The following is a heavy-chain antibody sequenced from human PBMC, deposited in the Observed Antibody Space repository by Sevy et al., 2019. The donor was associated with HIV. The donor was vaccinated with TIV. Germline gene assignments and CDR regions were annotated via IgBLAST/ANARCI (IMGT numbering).Heavy chain of an antibody. V-gene: IGHV3-30-3*01. Sequence: GGSLRLSCAASGFIFSNYAMHWVRQAPGKGLEWVAVISYDGNIKYHADSVKGRFTISRDNSKNTLYLQMNSLRAEDTAVYYCARGNSRYHYYYMDVWGKWTTVTVSS. CDR1: GFIFSNYA. D-gene: IGHD2-21*01. J-gene: IGHJ6*03. CDR2: ISYDGNIK. CDR3: ARGNSRYHYYYMDV.